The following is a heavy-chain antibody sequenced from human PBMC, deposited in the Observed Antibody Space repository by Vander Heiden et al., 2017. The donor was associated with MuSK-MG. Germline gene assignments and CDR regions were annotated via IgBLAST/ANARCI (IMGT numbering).Heavy chain of an antibody. CDR1: GFTFGSYG. CDR2: ISYDGSNK. CDR3: AKVAVLMVYAIDYFDY. V-gene: IGHV3-30*18. D-gene: IGHD2-8*01. Sequence: QVQLVESGGGVVQPGRSLRLSCAASGFTFGSYGMHWVRQAPGKGLEWVAVISYDGSNKYYADSVKGRFTISRDNSKNTLYLQMNSLRAEDTAVYYCAKVAVLMVYAIDYFDYWGQGTLVTVSS. J-gene: IGHJ4*02.